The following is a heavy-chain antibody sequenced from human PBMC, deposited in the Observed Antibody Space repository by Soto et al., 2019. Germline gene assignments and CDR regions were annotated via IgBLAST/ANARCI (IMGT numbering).Heavy chain of an antibody. D-gene: IGHD2-15*01. CDR2: FDPEDGET. CDR3: ATGNGEAVAATPYY. V-gene: IGHV1-24*01. Sequence: ASVKVSCKVSGYTLTELSMHWVRQAPGKGLEWMGGFDPEDGETIYAQKFQGRVTMTEDTFTDTAYMELSSLRSEDTAVYYCATGNGEAVAATPYYWGQGTLVTVYS. CDR1: GYTLTELS. J-gene: IGHJ4*02.